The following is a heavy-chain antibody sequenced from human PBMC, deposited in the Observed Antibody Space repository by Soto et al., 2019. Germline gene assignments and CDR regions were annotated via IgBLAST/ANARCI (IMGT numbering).Heavy chain of an antibody. J-gene: IGHJ4*02. D-gene: IGHD3-10*01. CDR1: GYAFSFG. V-gene: IGHV1-18*01. Sequence: ASVKVSCKASGYAFSFGFSWVRQAPGQGLEWMGWISASDGSTNSASKFRGRISMTTDTSTHTAYLDLLSLTSDDTAMYFCATYYFGSGSYYRFENWGQGTQVTVSS. CDR3: ATYYFGSGSYYRFEN. CDR2: ISASDGST.